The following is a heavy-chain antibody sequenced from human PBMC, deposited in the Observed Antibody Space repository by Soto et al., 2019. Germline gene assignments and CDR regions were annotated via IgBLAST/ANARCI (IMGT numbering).Heavy chain of an antibody. CDR3: ARESGGATATLDYYYFYMDV. Sequence: QVQLVQSGAEVKKPGASVTVSCRSSGDTFNDYYIHWVRQAPGQGLEWMGWINPNGGVTKYAQKVQGWGSMARGTSIRTVHKQLSRPKSGDTAVYYCARESGGATATLDYYYFYMDVWGTGTTVTVSS. CDR2: INPNGGVT. V-gene: IGHV1-2*04. D-gene: IGHD5-12*01. CDR1: GDTFNDYY. J-gene: IGHJ6*03.